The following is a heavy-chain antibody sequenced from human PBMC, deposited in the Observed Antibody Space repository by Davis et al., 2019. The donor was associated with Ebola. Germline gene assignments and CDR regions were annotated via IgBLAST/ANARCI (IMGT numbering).Heavy chain of an antibody. CDR1: GDTLTSYA. J-gene: IGHJ4*02. CDR3: AHLGPQRYCSGGGCHGYLDY. D-gene: IGHD2-15*01. CDR2: IISVFRTA. Sequence: SVKVSCKAVGDTLTSYAMTWVRQAPGQGLEWMGGIISVFRTASYAQKFQGRVTITADESTRTAYMELDGLISEDTAVYYCAHLGPQRYCSGGGCHGYLDYWGQGTLVTVSS. V-gene: IGHV1-69*13.